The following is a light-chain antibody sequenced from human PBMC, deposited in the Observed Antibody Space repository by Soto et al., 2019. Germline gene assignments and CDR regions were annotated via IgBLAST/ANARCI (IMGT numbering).Light chain of an antibody. Sequence: ELVLTQSPATLSLSPGERATLSCRASQSVSSYLAWYQQKPGQAPRLLIYDASNRATGIPAGFSGSGSGTDFTLTISSLEPEDFAVYYCQQRSNWPITFGQGTRLEIK. CDR1: QSVSSY. J-gene: IGKJ5*01. V-gene: IGKV3-11*01. CDR2: DAS. CDR3: QQRSNWPIT.